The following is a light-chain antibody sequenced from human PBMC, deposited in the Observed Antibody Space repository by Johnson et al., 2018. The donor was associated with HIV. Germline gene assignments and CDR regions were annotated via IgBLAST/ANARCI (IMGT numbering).Light chain of an antibody. CDR2: DNN. CDR3: GTWDSSLSAHV. CDR1: SSNIGNNY. V-gene: IGLV1-51*01. Sequence: QSMLTQPPSVSAAPAQKVTISCSGSSSNIGNNYVSWYQQLPGTAPKLLIYDNNKRPSGIPDRFSGSKSGTSATLGITGLQTGDEADYYCGTWDSSLSAHVFGTGTKVTVL. J-gene: IGLJ1*01.